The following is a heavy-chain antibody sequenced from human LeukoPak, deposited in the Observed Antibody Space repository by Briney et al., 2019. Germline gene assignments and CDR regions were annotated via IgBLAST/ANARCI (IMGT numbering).Heavy chain of an antibody. J-gene: IGHJ5*02. D-gene: IGHD3-3*01. CDR1: GGSISSYY. CDR3: ARHPRITIYGVVTLNWFDP. Sequence: SETLSLTCTVSGGSISSYYWSWIRQPPGKGLEWIGYIYDSGSTNYNPSLKSRVTISVDTSKNQFSLKLSSVTAADTAVYYCARHPRITIYGVVTLNWFDPWGQGTLVTVSS. CDR2: IYDSGST. V-gene: IGHV4-59*01.